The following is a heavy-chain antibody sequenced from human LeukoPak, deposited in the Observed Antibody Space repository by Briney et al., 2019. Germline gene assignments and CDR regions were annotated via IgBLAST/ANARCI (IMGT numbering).Heavy chain of an antibody. V-gene: IGHV3-72*01. D-gene: IGHD3-22*01. CDR3: AGIDYYDSSGPGEA. Sequence: GGSLRLSCAASGFTFSDHYMDWVRQAPGKELEWVGRTRNKANSYTTEYAASVKGRFTISRDDSKNSLYLQMNSLKTEDTAVYYCAGIDYYDSSGPGEAWGQGTLVTVSS. CDR2: TRNKANSYTT. J-gene: IGHJ5*02. CDR1: GFTFSDHY.